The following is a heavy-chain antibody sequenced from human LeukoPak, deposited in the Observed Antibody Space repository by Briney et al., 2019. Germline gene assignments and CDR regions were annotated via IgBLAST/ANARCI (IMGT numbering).Heavy chain of an antibody. CDR1: GYTFTGYY. V-gene: IGHV1-69*06. J-gene: IGHJ4*02. CDR2: IIPIFGTA. D-gene: IGHD5-12*01. CDR3: ARGGYSGYDVDY. Sequence: GASVKVSCKASGYTFTGYYMHWVRQAPGQGLEWMGGIIPIFGTANYAQKFQGRVTITADKSTSTAYMELSSLRSEDTAVYYCARGGYSGYDVDYWGQGTLVTVSS.